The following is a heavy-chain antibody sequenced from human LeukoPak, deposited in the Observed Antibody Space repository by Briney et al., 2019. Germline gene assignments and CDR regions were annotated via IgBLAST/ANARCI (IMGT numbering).Heavy chain of an antibody. D-gene: IGHD3-10*01. CDR3: ARGRGVTYYYGSGSYPDY. V-gene: IGHV4-61*02. CDR2: IYTSGST. J-gene: IGHJ4*02. CDR1: GGSISSDGYY. Sequence: SQTLSLTCTASGGSISSDGYYWSWIRQPAGKGLEWIGRIYTSGSTNYNPSLKSRVTISVDTAKNQFSLKLSSVTAADTAVYYCARGRGVTYYYGSGSYPDYWGQGTLVAVSS.